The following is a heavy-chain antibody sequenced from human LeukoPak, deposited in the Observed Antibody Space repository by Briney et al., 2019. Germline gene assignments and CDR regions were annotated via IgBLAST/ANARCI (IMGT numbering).Heavy chain of an antibody. D-gene: IGHD2-15*01. Sequence: SETLTLTCTVSGGSISSYYWSWIRQPPGKGLEWIGYISYSGSTNYNPSLKSRVTMSVDTSKNQFSLKLSSVTAADTAVYYCARGMGGPDYWGQGTLVTVSS. CDR3: ARGMGGPDY. CDR1: GGSISSYY. J-gene: IGHJ4*02. CDR2: ISYSGST. V-gene: IGHV4-59*01.